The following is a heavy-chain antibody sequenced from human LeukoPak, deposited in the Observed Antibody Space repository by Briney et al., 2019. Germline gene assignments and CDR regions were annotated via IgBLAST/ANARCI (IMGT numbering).Heavy chain of an antibody. J-gene: IGHJ4*02. CDR3: ARDLNYDSAY. V-gene: IGHV3-23*01. D-gene: IGHD3-22*01. CDR1: GFTFSSYA. Sequence: PGGSLRLSCAASGFTFSSYAMSWVRQAPGKGLEWVSGISGSGGSTYYADSVKGRFTISRDNSKNTVYLQMNSLRAEDTAVYYCARDLNYDSAYWGQGTLVTVSS. CDR2: ISGSGGST.